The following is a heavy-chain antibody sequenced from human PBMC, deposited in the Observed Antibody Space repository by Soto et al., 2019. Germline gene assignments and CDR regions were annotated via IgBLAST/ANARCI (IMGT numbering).Heavy chain of an antibody. CDR1: GFTFSSYA. Sequence: EVQLLESGGGLVQPGGSLRLSCAASGFTFSSYAMSWVRQAPGKGLEWVSAISGSGGSTYYADSVKGRFTISRDNSKNTLYLKMNSLRDEDTAVYYCAKAGGFGGYWYFDLWGRGTLVTVSS. J-gene: IGHJ2*01. V-gene: IGHV3-23*01. D-gene: IGHD3-10*01. CDR3: AKAGGFGGYWYFDL. CDR2: ISGSGGST.